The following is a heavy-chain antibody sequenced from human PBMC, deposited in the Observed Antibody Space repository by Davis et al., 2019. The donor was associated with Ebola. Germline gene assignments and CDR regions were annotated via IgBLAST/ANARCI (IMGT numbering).Heavy chain of an antibody. D-gene: IGHD3-3*01. CDR2: INPNSGGT. CDR3: ARGSTYYDFWSGYYY. CDR1: GYTFTGYY. J-gene: IGHJ4*02. V-gene: IGHV1-2*02. Sequence: ASVKVSCKASGYTFTGYYMHWMRQAPGQGLEWMGWINPNSGGTNYAQKFQGRVTMTRDTSISTAYMELSRLRSDDTAVYYCARGSTYYDFWSGYYYWGQGTLVTVSS.